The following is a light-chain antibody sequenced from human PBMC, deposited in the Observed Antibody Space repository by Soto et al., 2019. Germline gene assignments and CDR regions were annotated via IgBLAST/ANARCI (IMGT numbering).Light chain of an antibody. J-gene: IGKJ1*01. CDR3: QQYNSYST. CDR1: QSISSW. Sequence: DIQMTQSPSTLSASVGDRVTITCRASQSISSWLAWYQQKPGKAPKLLIHDASSLESGVPSRFSGSGSGTEFTLTISSLQPDDFATYYCQQYNSYSTFCQGTKVEIK. CDR2: DAS. V-gene: IGKV1-5*01.